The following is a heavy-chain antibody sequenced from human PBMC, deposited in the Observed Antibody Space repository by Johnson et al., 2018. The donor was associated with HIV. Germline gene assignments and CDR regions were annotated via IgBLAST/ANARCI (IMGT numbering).Heavy chain of an antibody. CDR2: ISYDGSNK. Sequence: QVQLVESGGGVVQPGRSLRLSCAASGFTFSSYAMHWVRQAPGKGLEWVAVISYDGSNKYYADSVKGRFTISRDNSKNTLYLQMNSLRADDTAVYYCARDPSRSPGAFDLWGQGTMVTVSS. V-gene: IGHV3-30*14. CDR3: ARDPSRSPGAFDL. CDR1: GFTFSSYA. J-gene: IGHJ3*01.